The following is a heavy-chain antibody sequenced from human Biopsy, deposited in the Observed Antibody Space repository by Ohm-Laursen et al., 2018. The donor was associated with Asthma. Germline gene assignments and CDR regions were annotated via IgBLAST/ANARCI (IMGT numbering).Heavy chain of an antibody. CDR2: ISFDGSNK. V-gene: IGHV3-30*18. Sequence: LRLSCAASGFSFSNYGMHWVRQAPGKGLDWVAVISFDGSNKNYTDSVKGRFTISRDNSRNTLHLQMNSLRAEDTAVYYCAKDVFPGWELRRGPDYWGQGTLVTVSS. CDR3: AKDVFPGWELRRGPDY. J-gene: IGHJ4*02. CDR1: GFSFSNYG. D-gene: IGHD1-26*01.